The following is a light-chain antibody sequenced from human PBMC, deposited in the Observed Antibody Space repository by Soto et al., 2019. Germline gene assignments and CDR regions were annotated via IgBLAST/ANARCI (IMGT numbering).Light chain of an antibody. V-gene: IGKV3-15*01. Sequence: EIVLTQSPGTLSLSPGERASLSCRASQRVSSNLAWYQQKPVQAPRLLMCDASTRATVSPARFSGSGSGTEFTPTISSLQSEDFAVYYCHQYNNWPPWTFGQGTKVDIK. CDR2: DAS. CDR3: HQYNNWPPWT. J-gene: IGKJ1*01. CDR1: QRVSSN.